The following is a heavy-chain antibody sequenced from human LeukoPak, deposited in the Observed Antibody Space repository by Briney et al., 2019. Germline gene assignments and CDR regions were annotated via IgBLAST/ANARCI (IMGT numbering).Heavy chain of an antibody. CDR1: GGSFSGYY. V-gene: IGHV4-34*01. D-gene: IGHD3-3*01. Sequence: PSETLSLTCAVYGGSFSGYYWSWIRQPPGKGLEWIGEINHSGNTNYNPSLKSRVTISVDTSKNQFSLKLSSVTAADTAVYYCARGRFDFWSGIYYYYYMDVWGKGTTVTVSS. CDR3: ARGRFDFWSGIYYYYYMDV. J-gene: IGHJ6*03. CDR2: INHSGNT.